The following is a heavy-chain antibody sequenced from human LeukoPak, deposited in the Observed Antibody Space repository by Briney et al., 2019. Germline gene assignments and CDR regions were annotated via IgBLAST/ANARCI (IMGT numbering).Heavy chain of an antibody. V-gene: IGHV1-46*01. D-gene: IGHD2-21*02. J-gene: IGHJ4*02. Sequence: ASVKVSCKASGYTFTSYYMHWVRQAPGQGLEWMGIIDPSGGSTSYAQKFQGRVTMTRDTSTSTVYMELRSLRSDDTAVYYCVRGGLHCRGTDCYSTGLFDYWGQGAQVTVSS. CDR3: VRGGLHCRGTDCYSTGLFDY. CDR1: GYTFTSYY. CDR2: IDPSGGST.